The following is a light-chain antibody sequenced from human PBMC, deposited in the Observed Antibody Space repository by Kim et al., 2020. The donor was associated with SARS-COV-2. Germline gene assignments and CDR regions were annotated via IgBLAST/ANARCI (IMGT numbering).Light chain of an antibody. Sequence: DIQMTQSPSSLSASVGDRVTITCRASQGISNYLAWYQQKPGKVPKLLIYAASTLQSGVPSRFSGSGSGTDFTLTISSLQPEDVATYYCDNYKSAWTFGQGTKVDIK. V-gene: IGKV1-27*01. J-gene: IGKJ1*01. CDR3: DNYKSAWT. CDR1: QGISNY. CDR2: AAS.